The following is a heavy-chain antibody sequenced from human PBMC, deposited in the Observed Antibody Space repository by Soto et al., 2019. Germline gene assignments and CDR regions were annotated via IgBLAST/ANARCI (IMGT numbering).Heavy chain of an antibody. CDR3: ARGGGFCGADCYKGGIDY. Sequence: QVQLVESGGGVVQPGRSLRLSCAASGFTFSPYTMHWVRQTPGKGLEWVAVISNDGDDTDYADSVKGRFTVSSDKSKSTLYLQMSSLRAEDTALYYCARGGGFCGADCYKGGIDYWGQGTLVSVSP. V-gene: IGHV3-30-3*01. D-gene: IGHD2-21*02. CDR1: GFTFSPYT. CDR2: ISNDGDDT. J-gene: IGHJ4*02.